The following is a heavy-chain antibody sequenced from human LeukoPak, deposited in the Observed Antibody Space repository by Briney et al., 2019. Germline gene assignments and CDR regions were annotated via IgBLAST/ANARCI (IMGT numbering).Heavy chain of an antibody. CDR2: ISYDGSNK. Sequence: GGSLRLSCAASGFTFSSYAMHWVRQAPGKGLEWVAVISYDGSNKYYADSVKGRFTTSRDNSKNTLYLQMNSLRAEDTAVYYCARGRLIAAAANYYYMDVWGKGTTVTVSS. V-gene: IGHV3-30*04. J-gene: IGHJ6*03. CDR1: GFTFSSYA. CDR3: ARGRLIAAAANYYYMDV. D-gene: IGHD6-13*01.